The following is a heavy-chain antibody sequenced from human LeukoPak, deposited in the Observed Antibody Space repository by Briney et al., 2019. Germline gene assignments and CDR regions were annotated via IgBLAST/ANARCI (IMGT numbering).Heavy chain of an antibody. Sequence: ESGGSLRLSCATSEFMFSSYEMHWVRQTPGRGLEYVSGISGDGLSSYYAISVKDRFTISRDTSKNTLYLHMGSLKADDMAVYYCARSTEGTAHFDYWGQGILVIVSS. V-gene: IGHV3-64*01. CDR1: EFMFSSYE. J-gene: IGHJ4*02. CDR3: ARSTEGTAHFDY. D-gene: IGHD1-7*01. CDR2: ISGDGLSS.